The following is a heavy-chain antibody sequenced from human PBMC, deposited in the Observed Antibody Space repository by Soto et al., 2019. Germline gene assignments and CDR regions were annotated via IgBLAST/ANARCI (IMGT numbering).Heavy chain of an antibody. CDR3: ANNYYDSSGYYPFDY. CDR1: GFTFSSYG. CDR2: ISYDGSNK. J-gene: IGHJ4*02. D-gene: IGHD3-22*01. Sequence: GGSLRLSCAASGFTFSSYGMHWVRQAPGKGLEWVAVISYDGSNKYYADSVKGRFTISRDNSKNTLYLQMNSLRAEDTAVYYCANNYYDSSGYYPFDYWGQGTLVTVSS. V-gene: IGHV3-30*18.